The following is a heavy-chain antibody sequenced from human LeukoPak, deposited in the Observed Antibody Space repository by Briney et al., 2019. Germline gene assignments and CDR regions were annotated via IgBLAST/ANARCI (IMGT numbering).Heavy chain of an antibody. D-gene: IGHD6-13*01. CDR2: IYTSGST. CDR1: GGSISSGSYY. Sequence: SQTLSLTCTVSGGSISSGSYYWSWIRQPAGKGLVWIGRIYTSGSTNYNPSLKSRVTISVDTSKNQFSLKLSSVTAADTAVYYCARGAIAAAYTPGDWFDPWGQGTLVTVSS. V-gene: IGHV4-61*02. CDR3: ARGAIAAAYTPGDWFDP. J-gene: IGHJ5*02.